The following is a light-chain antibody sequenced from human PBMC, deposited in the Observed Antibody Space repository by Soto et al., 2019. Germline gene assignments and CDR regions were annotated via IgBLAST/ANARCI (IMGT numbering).Light chain of an antibody. CDR2: EGN. J-gene: IGLJ3*02. CDR3: CSYAGTSSWL. CDR1: NRDVGSYTL. V-gene: IGLV2-23*01. Sequence: QSVLTQPASVSGSPGQSITISCIGTNRDVGSYTLVSWYQQHPGKAPKIIIYEGNKRPSGVSNRFSGSKSGNTASLTISGLQAEDEAEYYCCSYAGTSSWLFGGGTKVPS.